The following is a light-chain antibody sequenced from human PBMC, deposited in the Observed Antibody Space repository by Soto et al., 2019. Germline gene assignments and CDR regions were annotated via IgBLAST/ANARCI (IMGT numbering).Light chain of an antibody. CDR3: QQYNDSPFT. V-gene: IGKV1-5*01. J-gene: IGKJ3*01. CDR1: QSIGSW. CDR2: DVS. Sequence: DIQMTQSPSTLSASVGDRVTITCRASQSIGSWLAWYLQKPGKAPKLLIYDVSGLQSGVPSRFSGSGSETEFTLTISSLQPDDFATYYCQQYNDSPFTFGPGTKVDIK.